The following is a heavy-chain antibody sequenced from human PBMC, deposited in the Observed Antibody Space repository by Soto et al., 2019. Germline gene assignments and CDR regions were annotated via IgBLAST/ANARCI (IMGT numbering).Heavy chain of an antibody. D-gene: IGHD2-2*01. CDR1: GYTFTSYG. J-gene: IGHJ6*02. CDR3: ARRYCSSTSCLYYYGMDV. Sequence: ASXKVSCKASGYTFTSYGISWVRQAPGQGLEWMGWISAYNGNTNYAQKLQGRVTMTTDTSTSTAYMELRSLRSDDTAVYYCARRYCSSTSCLYYYGMDVWGQGTTVTVSS. CDR2: ISAYNGNT. V-gene: IGHV1-18*01.